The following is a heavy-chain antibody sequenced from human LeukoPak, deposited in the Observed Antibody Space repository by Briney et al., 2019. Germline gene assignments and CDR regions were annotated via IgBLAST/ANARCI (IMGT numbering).Heavy chain of an antibody. CDR2: IIPIFGTA. D-gene: IGHD1-26*01. Sequence: SVKVSCKASGYTFTSYYMHWVRQAPGQGLEWMGGIIPIFGTANYAQKFQGRVTITADESTSTAYMELSSLRSEDTAVYYCARGSGSGFFDFDYWGQGTLVTVSS. J-gene: IGHJ4*02. CDR3: ARGSGSGFFDFDY. V-gene: IGHV1-69*13. CDR1: GYTFTSYY.